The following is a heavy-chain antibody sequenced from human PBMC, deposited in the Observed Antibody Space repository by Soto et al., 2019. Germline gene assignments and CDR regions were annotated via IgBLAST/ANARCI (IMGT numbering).Heavy chain of an antibody. CDR2: IDPTDSYT. CDR1: GYNFITDC. Sequence: GESLEISCEGSGYNFITDCISWVRQMPGKGLEWVGRIDPTDSYTKYSPSFEGHVTISADKSISTAYLQCSSLKASDSAVYSCARLPRASFAFDVWGQGTTVTVSS. CDR3: ARLPRASFAFDV. J-gene: IGHJ6*02. V-gene: IGHV5-10-1*01. D-gene: IGHD3-16*01.